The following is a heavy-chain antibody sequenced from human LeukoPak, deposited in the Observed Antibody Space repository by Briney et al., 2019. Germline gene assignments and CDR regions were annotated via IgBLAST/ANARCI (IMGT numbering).Heavy chain of an antibody. CDR3: ARGHWGLDV. CDR2: ISNTGNTM. V-gene: IGHV3-48*04. D-gene: IGHD7-27*01. J-gene: IGHJ6*02. CDR1: GFTFSSYS. Sequence: GGSLRLSCAASGFTFSSYSMNWVRQAPGKGLEWVSYISNTGNTMDYADSMKGRFTISRDNAKNSLYLQMNSLRAEDTAVYYCARGHWGLDVWGQGTTVTVSS.